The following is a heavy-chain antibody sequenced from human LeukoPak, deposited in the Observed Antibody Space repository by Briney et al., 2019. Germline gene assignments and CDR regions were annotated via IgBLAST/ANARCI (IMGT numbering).Heavy chain of an antibody. J-gene: IGHJ4*02. CDR3: ARSQSSGYYLYYFDY. V-gene: IGHV4-30-4*08. CDR2: IYYSGST. Sequence: SETLSLTCTVSGGSISSGDYYWSWIRQPPGKGLGWIGYIYYSGSTYYNPSLKSRVTISVDTSKNQFSLKLSSVTAADTAVYYCARSQSSGYYLYYFDYWGQGTLVTVSS. CDR1: GGSISSGDYY. D-gene: IGHD3-22*01.